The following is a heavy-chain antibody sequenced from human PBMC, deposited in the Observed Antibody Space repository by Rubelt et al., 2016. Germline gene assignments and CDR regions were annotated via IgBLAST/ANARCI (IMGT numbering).Heavy chain of an antibody. V-gene: IGHV2-5*02. J-gene: IGHJ4*02. CDR3: AHSGGYCTNGVCYNFFDY. CDR2: IYWDDDK. CDR1: GFSLSTSGVG. Sequence: QITLKESGPTLVKPTQTLTLTCTFSGFSLSTSGVGVGWIRQSPGKALEWLALIYWDDDKRYSPSLKSRLTITKDTSKNQVVLTMTNMDPVDTATYYCAHSGGYCTNGVCYNFFDYWGQGTLVTVSS. D-gene: IGHD2-8*01.